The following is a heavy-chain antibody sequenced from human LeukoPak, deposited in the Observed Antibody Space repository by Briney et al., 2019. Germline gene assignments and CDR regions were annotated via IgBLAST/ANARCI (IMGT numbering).Heavy chain of an antibody. Sequence: PSQTLSLTCTVSGGSISSGSYYWSWLRQPAGKGLEWFGRIYTSGSTNYNSSLKRRFTISVNTSKNQFSLKLSSVTAADTAVYYCARWSVYYYGMDVWGQGTTVTVSS. CDR2: IYTSGST. V-gene: IGHV4-61*02. CDR1: GGSISSGSYY. CDR3: ARWSVYYYGMDV. J-gene: IGHJ6*02.